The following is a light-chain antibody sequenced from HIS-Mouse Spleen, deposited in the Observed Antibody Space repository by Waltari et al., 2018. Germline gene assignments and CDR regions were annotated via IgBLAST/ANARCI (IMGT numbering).Light chain of an antibody. Sequence: SYELTQPPSVSVSPGQTARITCSGDALPKQYAYWYQQKPGQAPVLVMYKDSERPSGIPGRFSGSSSGTTVTLTISGVQAEDEADYYCQSADSSGTYVFGGGTKLTVL. V-gene: IGLV3-25*03. CDR3: QSADSSGTYV. CDR2: KDS. CDR1: ALPKQY. J-gene: IGLJ2*01.